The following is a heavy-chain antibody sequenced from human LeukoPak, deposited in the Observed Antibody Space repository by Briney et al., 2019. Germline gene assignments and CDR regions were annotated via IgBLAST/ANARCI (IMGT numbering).Heavy chain of an antibody. J-gene: IGHJ3*02. D-gene: IGHD1-26*01. CDR3: ARIVAGGAFDI. CDR1: GFSFSTYG. V-gene: IGHV3-NL1*01. Sequence: GGSLRLSCAASGFSFSTYGMHWVRQAPGKGLEWVSVIYSGGSTYYADSVKGRFTISRDNSKNTLYLQMNSLRAEDTAVYYCARIVAGGAFDIWGQGTMVTVSS. CDR2: IYSGGST.